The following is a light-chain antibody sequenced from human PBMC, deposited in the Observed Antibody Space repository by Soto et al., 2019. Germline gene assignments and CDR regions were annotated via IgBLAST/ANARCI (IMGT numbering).Light chain of an antibody. V-gene: IGKV3-20*01. CDR1: QTVSSGQ. CDR2: GAS. Sequence: EIVLTQSPGTMSISPGESATLSCRASQTVSSGQLAWYQQKPGQAPRLLIYGASSRATGIPDRFSGSGSGTDFTLTISSLQPDDFATYYCQQYNSFSWTFGQGTKVEIK. J-gene: IGKJ1*01. CDR3: QQYNSFSWT.